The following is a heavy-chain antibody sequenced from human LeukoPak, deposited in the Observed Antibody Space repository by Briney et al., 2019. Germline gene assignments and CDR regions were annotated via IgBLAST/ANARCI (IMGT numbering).Heavy chain of an antibody. CDR1: GGSISSSSYY. CDR2: IYYSGST. Sequence: SETLSLTCTVSGGSISSSSYYWGWIRQPPGKGLEWIGSIYYSGSTYYNPSLKSRVTISVDTSKNQFSLKLSSVTAADTAVYYCARHVAERWLQFQDYFDYWGQGTLVTVSP. V-gene: IGHV4-39*01. CDR3: ARHVAERWLQFQDYFDY. D-gene: IGHD5-24*01. J-gene: IGHJ4*02.